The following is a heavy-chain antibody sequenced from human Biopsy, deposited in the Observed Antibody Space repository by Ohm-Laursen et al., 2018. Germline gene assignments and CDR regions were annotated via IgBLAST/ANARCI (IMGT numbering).Heavy chain of an antibody. J-gene: IGHJ4*02. V-gene: IGHV3-21*01. CDR2: ISASGNHI. D-gene: IGHD2-8*01. CDR3: ARDGEAKYCKHGVCPSDF. Sequence: SLRLSCAASGFTFSGFSMNWVHQAPGKGLEWVSSISASGNHIYYTDSVKGRSTVSRDNGKNSVYLQMNSLRVEDTAVYYCARDGEAKYCKHGVCPSDFWGQGTLVAVSS. CDR1: GFTFSGFS.